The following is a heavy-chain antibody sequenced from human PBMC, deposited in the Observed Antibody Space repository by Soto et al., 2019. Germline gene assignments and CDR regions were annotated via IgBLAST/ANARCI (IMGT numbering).Heavy chain of an antibody. CDR2: IDPSDSYT. V-gene: IGHV5-10-1*01. D-gene: IGHD3-10*01. Sequence: GEALKISCKGSGYSFNTYWITWVRQMPGKGLECIGRIDPSDSYTNYNPSFQGHVTISVDKSINTAYLQWSSLKASDTAMYYCSRSGRARPAVWGQGTTVTVSS. CDR3: SRSGRARPAV. CDR1: GYSFNTYW. J-gene: IGHJ6*02.